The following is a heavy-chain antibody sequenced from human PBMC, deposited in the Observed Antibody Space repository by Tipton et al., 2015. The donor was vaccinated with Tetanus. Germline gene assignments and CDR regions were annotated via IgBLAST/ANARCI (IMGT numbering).Heavy chain of an antibody. J-gene: IGHJ2*01. CDR2: IYPGDSDT. D-gene: IGHD7-27*01. Sequence: VQLVQSGAEVKKPGESLKISCKGSGYSFNIYWIAWVRQMPGKGLEWMGIIYPGDSDTRYSPSFQGQGPISADKSITTAYLRWNSLKASDTAMYYCARRLGPYTGDQIWHFDLWGRGPLVTVSS. CDR3: ARRLGPYTGDQIWHFDL. CDR1: GYSFNIYW. V-gene: IGHV5-51*01.